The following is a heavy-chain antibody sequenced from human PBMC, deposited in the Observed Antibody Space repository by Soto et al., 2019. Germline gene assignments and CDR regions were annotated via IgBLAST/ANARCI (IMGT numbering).Heavy chain of an antibody. V-gene: IGHV3-23*01. Sequence: GGSLRLSCAASGFTFSSYAMSWVRQAPGKGLEWVSGLSVSLGNAHYADSVKGRFTISRDNAQNSLYLQMNSLTSEDTAVYYCARDRSADRFVQYFQHWGPGTLVTVSS. J-gene: IGHJ1*01. CDR2: LSVSLGNA. D-gene: IGHD6-19*01. CDR3: ARDRSADRFVQYFQH. CDR1: GFTFSSYA.